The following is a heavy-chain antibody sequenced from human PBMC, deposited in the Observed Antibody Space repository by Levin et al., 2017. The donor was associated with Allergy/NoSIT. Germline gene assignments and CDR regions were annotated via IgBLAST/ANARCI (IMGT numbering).Heavy chain of an antibody. CDR3: AKDQEYDSSGYFDS. Sequence: PGGSLRLSCAASGFTFSSYGMHWVRQTPGKGLEWAAVISYDGSHKYYANSVEGRFTISRDSSKNTVYLQMSSLRAEDTAVYYCAKDQEYDSSGYFDSWGPGTLVTVSS. CDR1: GFTFSSYG. CDR2: ISYDGSHK. J-gene: IGHJ4*02. V-gene: IGHV3-30*18. D-gene: IGHD3-22*01.